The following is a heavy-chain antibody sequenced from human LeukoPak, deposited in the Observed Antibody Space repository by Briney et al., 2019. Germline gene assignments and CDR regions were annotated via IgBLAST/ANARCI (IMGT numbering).Heavy chain of an antibody. CDR3: ASITMVRGVIIPFDY. D-gene: IGHD3-10*01. J-gene: IGHJ4*02. Sequence: GGSLRLSCAASGFTFSHYAMHWVRQAPGKGLEWVSYISSSGSTIYYADSVKGRFTISRDNAKNSLYLQMNSLRAEDTAVYYCASITMVRGVIIPFDYWGQGTLVTVSS. CDR2: ISSSGSTI. CDR1: GFTFSHYA. V-gene: IGHV3-48*03.